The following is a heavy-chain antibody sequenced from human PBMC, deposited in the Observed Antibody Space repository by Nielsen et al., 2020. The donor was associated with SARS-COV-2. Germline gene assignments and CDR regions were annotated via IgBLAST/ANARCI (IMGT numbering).Heavy chain of an antibody. CDR3: VGPYD. CDR2: INRDGSEK. Sequence: GGSLRLSCAASGFTFSNHWMTWVRQAPGKGLEWVANINRDGSEKYYVDSVKGRFIISRDNAKNSLHLQMNSLRADDTAVYYCVGPYDWGQGTRVTVSS. V-gene: IGHV3-7*05. CDR1: GFTFSNHW. J-gene: IGHJ4*02. D-gene: IGHD4-17*01.